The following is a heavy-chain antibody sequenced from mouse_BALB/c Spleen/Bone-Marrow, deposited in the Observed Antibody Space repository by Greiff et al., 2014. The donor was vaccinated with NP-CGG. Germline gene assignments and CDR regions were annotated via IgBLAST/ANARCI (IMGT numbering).Heavy chain of an antibody. CDR1: GYTFTSYW. J-gene: IGHJ2*01. V-gene: IGHV1-69*02. Sequence: QVQLQQSGAEPVKPGASVKLSCKASGYTFTSYWMHWVKQRPGQGLEWIGEIDPSDSYTNYNQKFKGKATLTVDKSSSTAYMQLSSLTSEDSAVYYCARREYYGSSYLYFDYWGQGTTLTVSS. D-gene: IGHD1-1*01. CDR3: ARREYYGSSYLYFDY. CDR2: IDPSDSYT.